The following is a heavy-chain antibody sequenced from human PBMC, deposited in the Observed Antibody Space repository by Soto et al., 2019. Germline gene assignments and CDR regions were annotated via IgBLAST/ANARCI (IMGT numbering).Heavy chain of an antibody. Sequence: QVQLQESGPGLVKPLETLSLTCTVSGGSITSYRWSWIRQSAGKGLEWIGRINTSGNPHYHPSLKSRVTVSIDTSRNQFFLTVNSVTAADSAVYYCARESGDNWDYEAYWGQGTPVTVSS. V-gene: IGHV4-4*07. CDR2: INTSGNP. CDR3: ARESGDNWDYEAY. D-gene: IGHD1-7*01. J-gene: IGHJ4*02. CDR1: GGSITSYR.